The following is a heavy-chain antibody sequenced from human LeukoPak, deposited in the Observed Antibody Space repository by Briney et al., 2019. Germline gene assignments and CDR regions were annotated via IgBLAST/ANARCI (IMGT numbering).Heavy chain of an antibody. CDR3: ARAKEGGSGREYYYYMDV. J-gene: IGHJ6*03. V-gene: IGHV1-8*03. CDR1: GYTFTSYD. Sequence: GASVKVSCKASGYTFTSYDINWVRQATGQGLEWMGWMNPNSGNTGYAQKFQGRVTITRNTSISTAYMELSSLRSEDTAVYYCARAKEGGSGREYYYYMDVWGKGTTVTVSS. D-gene: IGHD3-10*01. CDR2: MNPNSGNT.